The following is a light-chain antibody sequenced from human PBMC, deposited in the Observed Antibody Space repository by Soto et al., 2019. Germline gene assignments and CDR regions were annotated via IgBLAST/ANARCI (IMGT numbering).Light chain of an antibody. J-gene: IGKJ4*01. CDR3: QQYYSTPFT. V-gene: IGKV4-1*01. CDR2: WAS. CDR1: RSVFSSSTNRNS. Sequence: DIVMTQSPDSLAVSLGERAPSNCKPTRSVFSSSTNRNSLAWYKQKPGQPPKLLIYWASTRESGVPDRFSGSGSGTDFTLTISSLQAEDVAVYYCQQYYSTPFTFGGGTKVEIK.